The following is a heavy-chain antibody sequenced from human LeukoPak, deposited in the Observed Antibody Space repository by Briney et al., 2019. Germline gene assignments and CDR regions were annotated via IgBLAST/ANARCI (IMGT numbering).Heavy chain of an antibody. J-gene: IGHJ2*01. D-gene: IGHD4-11*01. CDR2: INHSGST. V-gene: IGHV4-34*01. CDR3: ARHINYVGYFDL. CDR1: GGSFSGYY. Sequence: SETLSLTCAVYGGSFSGYYWSWIRQPPGKGLEWIGEINHSGSTNYNPSLKSRVTISVDTSKNQFSLKLSSVTAADTAVYYCARHINYVGYFDLWGRGTLVTVSS.